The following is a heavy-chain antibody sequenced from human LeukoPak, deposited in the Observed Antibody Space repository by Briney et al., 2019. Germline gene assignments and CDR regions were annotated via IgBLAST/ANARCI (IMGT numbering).Heavy chain of an antibody. CDR3: AKVSSSSRDY. D-gene: IGHD6-6*01. CDR1: GFTFSSYG. J-gene: IGHJ4*02. Sequence: GSLRLSCAASGFTFSSYGMHWVRQAPGKGLEWVAVISYDGSNKYYADSVKGRFTISRDNSKNTLYLQMNSLRAEDTAVYYCAKVSSSSRDYWGQGTLVTVSS. V-gene: IGHV3-30*18. CDR2: ISYDGSNK.